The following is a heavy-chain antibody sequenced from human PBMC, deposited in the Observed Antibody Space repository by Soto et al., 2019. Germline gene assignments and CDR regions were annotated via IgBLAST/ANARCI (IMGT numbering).Heavy chain of an antibody. D-gene: IGHD4-4*01. Sequence: PSETLSLTCTVSGGSVTNSSYYWGWIRQSPGKGLEWIGSVYYRGRSYSKSSVKSRVTISFDTSKNQFSLNLNSVTASDTAVYFCVSPRTTVITQAYFDYCGPRPLVTASS. CDR1: GGSVTNSSYY. V-gene: IGHV4-39*01. CDR2: VYYRGRS. J-gene: IGHJ4*02. CDR3: VSPRTTVITQAYFDY.